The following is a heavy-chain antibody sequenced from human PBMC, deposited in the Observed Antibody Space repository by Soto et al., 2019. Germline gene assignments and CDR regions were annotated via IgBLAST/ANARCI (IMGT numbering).Heavy chain of an antibody. D-gene: IGHD2-21*01. Sequence: QVQLVQSGAEVKTPGSSVKVSCKASGGTFSSYAFSWVRQAPGQGLEWMGGIIPIFDTPNYAQRFQGRLSITADESTSTAYMELSSLRSEDTAVYYCARDEIGVMGTIGFSDQWGQGTLVTVSS. V-gene: IGHV1-69*01. CDR1: GGTFSSYA. CDR2: IIPIFDTP. CDR3: ARDEIGVMGTIGFSDQ. J-gene: IGHJ4*02.